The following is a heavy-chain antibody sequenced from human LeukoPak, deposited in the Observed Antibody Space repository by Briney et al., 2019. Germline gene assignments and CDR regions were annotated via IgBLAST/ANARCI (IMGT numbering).Heavy chain of an antibody. CDR1: GFTFSSSA. Sequence: GGSLRLSCAASGFTFSSSAMSWVRQAPGKGLEWVSGVNGNGGSTSYADSVKGRFTIFRDNSKNTVYLQMNSLRVEDTAVYYCAKSLYGGCDYWGQGTVVTVSS. D-gene: IGHD3-16*02. V-gene: IGHV3-23*01. CDR3: AKSLYGGCDY. CDR2: VNGNGGST. J-gene: IGHJ4*02.